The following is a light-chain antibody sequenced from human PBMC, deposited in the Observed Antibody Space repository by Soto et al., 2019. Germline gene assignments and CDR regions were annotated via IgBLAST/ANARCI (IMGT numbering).Light chain of an antibody. CDR3: VLYLGGGISV. J-gene: IGLJ3*02. CDR2: NTN. Sequence: QTVVTQEPSFSVSPGGTVTLTCGLNSGSVSTSFFPYWYQQTPGQAPRTLLYNTNTRSSGVPDRFSGSILANKAALTITGAQADDESDYYCVLYLGGGISVFGGGTKLTVL. V-gene: IGLV8-61*01. CDR1: SGSVSTSFF.